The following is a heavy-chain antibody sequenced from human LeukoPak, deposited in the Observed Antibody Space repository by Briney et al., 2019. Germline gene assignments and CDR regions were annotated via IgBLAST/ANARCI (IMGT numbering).Heavy chain of an antibody. CDR3: ARAGDSSGYSVNWFDP. J-gene: IGHJ5*02. CDR2: IYHSGST. Sequence: SSETLSLTCAVSGGSISSGGYSWSWIRQPPGKGLEWIGYIYHSGSTYYNPSLKSRVTISVDRSKSQFSLKLSSVTAADTAVYYCARAGDSSGYSVNWFDPWGQGTLVTVSS. V-gene: IGHV4-30-2*01. D-gene: IGHD3-22*01. CDR1: GGSISSGGYS.